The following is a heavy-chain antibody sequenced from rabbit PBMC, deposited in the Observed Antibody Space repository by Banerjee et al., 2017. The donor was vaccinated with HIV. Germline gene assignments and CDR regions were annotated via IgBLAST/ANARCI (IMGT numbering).Heavy chain of an antibody. CDR1: GFSFSDKYV. Sequence: QEQLEESGGDLVQPGGSLTLTCTASGFSFSDKYVMCWVRQAPGKGLEWIGCINTSSGNTVYASWAKGRFTISKTSSTTVTLQMTSLTAADTATYFCARDLAGAIGWNYNLWGPGTLVTVS. V-gene: IGHV1S45*01. J-gene: IGHJ4*01. D-gene: IGHD4-1*01. CDR3: ARDLAGAIGWNYNL. CDR2: INTSSGNT.